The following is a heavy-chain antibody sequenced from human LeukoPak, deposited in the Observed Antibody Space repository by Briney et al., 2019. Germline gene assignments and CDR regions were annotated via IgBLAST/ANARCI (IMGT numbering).Heavy chain of an antibody. Sequence: GGSLRLSCAASGFIFSSYWMHWVRQAPGKGLVWVSRIHSDGSGTTYADFVKGRFTISRDNAKNTLYLQMTGLRDEDAAVYYCARGRSSSSWSDYWGQGTLVTVSS. V-gene: IGHV3-74*01. CDR1: GFIFSSYW. CDR3: ARGRSSSSWSDY. CDR2: IHSDGSGT. D-gene: IGHD6-13*01. J-gene: IGHJ4*02.